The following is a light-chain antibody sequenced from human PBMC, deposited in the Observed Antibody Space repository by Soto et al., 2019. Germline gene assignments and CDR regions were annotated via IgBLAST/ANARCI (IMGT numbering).Light chain of an antibody. CDR3: CSYADSSTLVV. Sequence: QPASVSGSPGQSITISCTGTSSDVGSYNLVSWYQQHPDKAPKLIIYEGSQRPSGVSDRISGSKSGNTASLTISGLQAEDEADYYCCSYADSSTLVVFGGGTKLTVL. V-gene: IGLV2-23*03. CDR2: EGS. J-gene: IGLJ2*01. CDR1: SSDVGSYNL.